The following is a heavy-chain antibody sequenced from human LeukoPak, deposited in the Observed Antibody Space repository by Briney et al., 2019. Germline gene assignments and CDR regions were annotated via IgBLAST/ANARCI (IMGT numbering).Heavy chain of an antibody. CDR3: AWNGGGCSYGYNDY. V-gene: IGHV1-69*13. Sequence: ASVKVSCKASGGTFSSYAISWVRQAPGQGLEWMGGIIPIFGTANYAQKFQGRVTITADESTSTAYMELSSLRSEDTAVYYCAWNGGGCSYGYNDYWGQGTLVTVSS. J-gene: IGHJ4*02. D-gene: IGHD5-18*01. CDR1: GGTFSSYA. CDR2: IIPIFGTA.